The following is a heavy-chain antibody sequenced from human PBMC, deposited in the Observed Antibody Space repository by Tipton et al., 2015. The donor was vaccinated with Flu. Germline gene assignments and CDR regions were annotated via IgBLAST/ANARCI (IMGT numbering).Heavy chain of an antibody. CDR1: GDVIDNFY. D-gene: IGHD3-10*01. CDR3: ARFSVRGESDY. J-gene: IGHJ4*02. V-gene: IGHV4-59*12. Sequence: TLSLTCTVSGDVIDNFYWTWIRQPPGKGLEWVGFMSYIGSAYYNSSFQSRVTMLVDTSKNQFSLKMSSVTAADTAVYYCARFSVRGESDYWGQGTLVTVSS. CDR2: MSYIGSA.